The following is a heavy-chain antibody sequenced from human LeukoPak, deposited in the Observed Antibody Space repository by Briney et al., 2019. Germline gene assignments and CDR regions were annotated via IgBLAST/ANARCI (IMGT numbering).Heavy chain of an antibody. CDR2: INPSGGST. J-gene: IGHJ3*02. V-gene: IGHV1-46*01. CDR3: ARGPPNDAFDI. CDR1: GYTFTSYY. Sequence: VASVKVSCKASGYTFTSYYMHWVRQAPGQGLEWMGIINPSGGSTSYAQKFQGRVTLTRDTSTSTVCMELSSLRSEDTAVYYCARGPPNDAFDIWGQGTMVTVSS.